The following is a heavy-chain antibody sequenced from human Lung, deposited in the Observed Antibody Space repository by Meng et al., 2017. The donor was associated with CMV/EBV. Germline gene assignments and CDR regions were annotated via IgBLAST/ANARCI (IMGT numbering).Heavy chain of an antibody. V-gene: IGHV1-8*01. D-gene: IGHD2-15*01. J-gene: IGHJ5*02. Sequence: GAEGKKLRAPVAVSRNACKYSFNSYDRNWVRQATGEGLEGMGWMRPISRNTGYAKKFQGRDSMTRNTSISTAYMGLSSLRSQDTAVYYGARGDCRGGSCPVFDPRGQGTLVTVSS. CDR1: KYSFNSYD. CDR3: ARGDCRGGSCPVFDP. CDR2: MRPISRNT.